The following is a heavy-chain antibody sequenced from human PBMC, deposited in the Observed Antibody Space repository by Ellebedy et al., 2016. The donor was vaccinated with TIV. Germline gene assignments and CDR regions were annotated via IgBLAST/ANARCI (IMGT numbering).Heavy chain of an antibody. CDR1: GFTFTSYG. V-gene: IGHV3-30*03. D-gene: IGHD4-17*01. Sequence: PGGSLRLSCAAFGFTFTSYGLHWVRQAPGKGLEWVAFVSYNGFNTYYSDSVRGRFSISRDNAKDTLYLQMSSLRHEDKAVYHCVRGKGYDFGEEWGQGTLVSVSS. CDR3: VRGKGYDFGEE. CDR2: VSYNGFNT. J-gene: IGHJ4*02.